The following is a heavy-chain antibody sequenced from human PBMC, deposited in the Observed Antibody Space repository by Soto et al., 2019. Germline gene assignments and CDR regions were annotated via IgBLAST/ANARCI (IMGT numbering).Heavy chain of an antibody. CDR2: FYYSGTT. D-gene: IGHD3-10*02. CDR1: GGSVSSSSNY. CDR3: ARHDKYVPNY. J-gene: IGHJ4*02. Sequence: QLRLQESGPGLVKPSETLSLTCTVSGGSVSSSSNYWGWIRQSPGKGLEWIGNFYYSGTTFYNPSLRSRVTISVDTPRNQFSLKLSSVTAADTAVYYCARHDKYVPNYWGQGTLVTVSS. V-gene: IGHV4-39*01.